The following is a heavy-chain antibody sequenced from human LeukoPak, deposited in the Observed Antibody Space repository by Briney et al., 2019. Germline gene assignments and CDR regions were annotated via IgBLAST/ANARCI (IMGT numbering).Heavy chain of an antibody. CDR2: IIEKGNA. V-gene: IGHV4-34*01. CDR3: ARGYYPPRWYFDL. D-gene: IGHD3-10*01. Sequence: SETLSLTCALSGGSFSSYSWSWTWLRQTPEKGLEWIGEIIEKGNANYIRSLKSRVTIDLDTSKNQFSLKLTSMTAADTAMYYCARGYYPPRWYFDLWGRGTLVTVSS. CDR1: GGSFSSYS. J-gene: IGHJ2*01.